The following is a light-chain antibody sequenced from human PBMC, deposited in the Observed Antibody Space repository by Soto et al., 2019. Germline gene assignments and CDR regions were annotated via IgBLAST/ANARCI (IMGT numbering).Light chain of an antibody. V-gene: IGKV1-5*03. CDR2: KAS. CDR3: KYNISFSRT. J-gene: IGKJ1*01. Sequence: DIQMTQSPYTLSAHVGDIVNISCRASQSVNSWLAWYQQKPGKAPKLLIYKASTLESGVPSRFGGSGSGTEFTLTITSLHSVDMVTYYWKYNISFSRTLVRATK. CDR1: QSVNSW.